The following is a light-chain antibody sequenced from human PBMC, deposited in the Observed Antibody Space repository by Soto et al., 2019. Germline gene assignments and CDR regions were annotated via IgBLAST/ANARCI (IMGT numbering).Light chain of an antibody. Sequence: IVLTQAPCTLSLSPGERATLSCRAIQSVTSTYLDWHQQKPGQAPWLLIFGASIRATGLPDRFSGSGSGTDFTLTISRREPEDCAVYYCQQYGSSPGTFCQGTKVEIK. CDR2: GAS. J-gene: IGKJ1*01. V-gene: IGKV3-20*01. CDR1: QSVTSTY. CDR3: QQYGSSPGT.